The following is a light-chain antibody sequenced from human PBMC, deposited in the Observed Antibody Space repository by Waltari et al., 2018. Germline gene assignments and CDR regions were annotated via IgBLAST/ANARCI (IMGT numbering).Light chain of an antibody. J-gene: IGKJ2*01. V-gene: IGKV3-20*01. Sequence: EIVLTPSPGTLSLSPGERATIPCRASQSVSSSYLAWYQQKPGQAPRLLIYGASSRATGIPDRFSGSGSGTDFTLTISRLEPEDCAVYYCQQYGSSPMYTFGQGTKLEIK. CDR2: GAS. CDR3: QQYGSSPMYT. CDR1: QSVSSSY.